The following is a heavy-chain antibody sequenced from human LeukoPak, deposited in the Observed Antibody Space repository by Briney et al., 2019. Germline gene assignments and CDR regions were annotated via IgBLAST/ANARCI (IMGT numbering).Heavy chain of an antibody. J-gene: IGHJ6*03. CDR2: IIPIFGTA. D-gene: IGHD3-3*01. CDR1: GGTFSSYA. Sequence: ASVKVSCKASGGTFSSYAISWVRQAPGQGLEWMGGIIPIFGTANYAQKFQGRVTITTDESTSTAYMELSSLRSDDTAVYYCARDKEKWGITIFGVVVDYYYMDVWGKGTTVTVSS. V-gene: IGHV1-69*05. CDR3: ARDKEKWGITIFGVVVDYYYMDV.